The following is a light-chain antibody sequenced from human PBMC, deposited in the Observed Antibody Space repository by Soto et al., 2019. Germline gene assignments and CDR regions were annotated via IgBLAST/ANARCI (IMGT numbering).Light chain of an antibody. Sequence: VLTQSPGTLSLSPGERATLSCRASQSISSTFLAWYQQKPGQAPRLLIYVASTRGTGIPDRFSGSGSGTGITLTTSSLTPEDFAASYRQLYDSSTQNTFSGATREEIK. CDR1: QSISSTF. V-gene: IGKV3-20*01. CDR3: QLYDSSTQNT. J-gene: IGKJ4*01. CDR2: VAS.